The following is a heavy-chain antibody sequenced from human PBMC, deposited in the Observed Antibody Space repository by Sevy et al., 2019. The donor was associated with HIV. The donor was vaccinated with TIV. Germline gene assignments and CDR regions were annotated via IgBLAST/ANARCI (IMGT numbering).Heavy chain of an antibody. CDR2: ISAYNGNT. CDR1: GYTFTSYG. J-gene: IGHJ4*02. Sequence: ASVKVSCKASGYTFTSYGISWVRQAPGQGLEWMGWISAYNGNTNYAQKLQGRVTMTTETSTSTAYMGLRSLRSDDTAVYYCARDGVVVVAATPLGYWGQGTLVTVSS. CDR3: ARDGVVVVAATPLGY. D-gene: IGHD2-15*01. V-gene: IGHV1-18*01.